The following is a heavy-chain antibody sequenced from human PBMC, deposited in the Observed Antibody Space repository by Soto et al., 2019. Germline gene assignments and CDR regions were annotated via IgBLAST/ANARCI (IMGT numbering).Heavy chain of an antibody. V-gene: IGHV3-33*01. CDR1: GFTFSSYG. J-gene: IGHJ4*02. CDR2: IWYDGSNK. CDR3: ARDGGGYYPSLMDY. Sequence: QVQLVASGGGVVQPGRSLRLSCAASGFTFSSYGMHWVRQAPGKGLEWVAVIWYDGSNKYYADSVKGRFTISRDNSKNTLYLQMNSLRAEDTAVYYCARDGGGYYPSLMDYWGQGTLVTVSS. D-gene: IGHD3-10*01.